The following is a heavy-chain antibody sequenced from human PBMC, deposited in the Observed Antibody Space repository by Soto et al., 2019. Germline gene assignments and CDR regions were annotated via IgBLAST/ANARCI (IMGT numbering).Heavy chain of an antibody. Sequence: EVQLVECGGGLVQPGRSLRLSCAASGFTFDDYAMHWVRQAPGKGLEWVSGISWNSGSIVYADSVKGRFTLSRDNAKKSLYLQMNSLRAEDTALYYCAKDGTTYYYDSSGYHFDYWGQGTLVTVSS. D-gene: IGHD3-22*01. J-gene: IGHJ4*02. V-gene: IGHV3-9*01. CDR1: GFTFDDYA. CDR2: ISWNSGSI. CDR3: AKDGTTYYYDSSGYHFDY.